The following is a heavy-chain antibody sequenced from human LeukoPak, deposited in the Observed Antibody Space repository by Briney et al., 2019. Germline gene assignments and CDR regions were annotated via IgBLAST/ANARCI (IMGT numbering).Heavy chain of an antibody. Sequence: SVKVSCKASGGTFSSYAISWVRQAPGQGLEWMGRIISIFSTANYAQKFQGRVPITTDESTSTAYMELSSLRSEDTAVYYCAREATGHAVLSFDYWGQGTLVTVSS. CDR1: GGTFSSYA. J-gene: IGHJ4*02. V-gene: IGHV1-69*05. CDR3: AREATGHAVLSFDY. CDR2: IISIFSTA.